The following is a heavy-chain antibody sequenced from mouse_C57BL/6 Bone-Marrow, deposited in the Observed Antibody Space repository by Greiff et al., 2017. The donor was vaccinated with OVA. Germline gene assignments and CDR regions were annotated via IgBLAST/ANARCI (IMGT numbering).Heavy chain of an antibody. Sequence: QVQLKQSGAELARPGASVKLSCKASGYTFTSYGISWVKQRTGQGLEWIGEIYPRSGNTYYNEKFKGKATLTADKSSSTAYMELRSLTSEDSAVYFCARSYYYGSSSYAMDYWGQGTSVTVSS. D-gene: IGHD1-1*01. V-gene: IGHV1-81*01. CDR3: ARSYYYGSSSYAMDY. CDR1: GYTFTSYG. J-gene: IGHJ4*01. CDR2: IYPRSGNT.